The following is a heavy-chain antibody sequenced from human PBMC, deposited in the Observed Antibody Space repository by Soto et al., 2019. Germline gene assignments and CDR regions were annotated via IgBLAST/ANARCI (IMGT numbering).Heavy chain of an antibody. Sequence: SETLSLTCAVSGGSISSGGYFWSWIRQPPGKGLEWIGYIYYSGSTNYNPSLKSRVTISVDTSKNQFSLKLSSVTAADTAVYYCARDGYYYGSGSYYNDAFDIWGQGTMVTVSS. V-gene: IGHV4-61*08. CDR2: IYYSGST. CDR1: GGSISSGGYF. CDR3: ARDGYYYGSGSYYNDAFDI. J-gene: IGHJ3*02. D-gene: IGHD3-10*01.